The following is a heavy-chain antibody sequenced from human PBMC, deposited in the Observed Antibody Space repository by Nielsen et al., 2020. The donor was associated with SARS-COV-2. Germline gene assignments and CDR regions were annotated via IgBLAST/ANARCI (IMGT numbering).Heavy chain of an antibody. J-gene: IGHJ3*02. CDR1: GGSIGSNY. V-gene: IGHV4-59*08. CDR2: IYYSGSA. CDR3: ANWGHAFDI. D-gene: IGHD3-16*01. Sequence: SETLSLTCSVSGGSIGSNYWSWIRQPPGKGLEWIGYIYYSGSAIYNPSLTSRVTMSVDTTKNLFSLNLTSATAADTAVYYCANWGHAFDIWGQGTMVTVSS.